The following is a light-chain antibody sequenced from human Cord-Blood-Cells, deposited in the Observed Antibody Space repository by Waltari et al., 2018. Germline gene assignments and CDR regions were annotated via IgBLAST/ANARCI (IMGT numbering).Light chain of an antibody. CDR1: SSDVGGYNY. V-gene: IGLV2-11*01. CDR3: CSYAGSYTFEV. CDR2: DVR. J-gene: IGLJ2*01. Sequence: QSALTQPRSVSGSPGQSVTISCTVTSSDVGGYNYVSWYQQHPGKAPKLMIYDVRKRPSGVPDRFSGSKSGNTASLTISGLQAEDEADYYCCSYAGSYTFEVFGGGTKLTVL.